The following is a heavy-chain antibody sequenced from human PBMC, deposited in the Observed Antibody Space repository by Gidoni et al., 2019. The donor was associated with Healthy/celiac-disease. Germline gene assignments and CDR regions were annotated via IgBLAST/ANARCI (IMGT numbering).Heavy chain of an antibody. D-gene: IGHD4-17*01. J-gene: IGHJ4*02. CDR2: ISWNSGSI. Sequence: EVQLVESGGGLVQPGRSLRLSCAAPGFTFDDYAMHWVRQAPGKGLEWVSGISWNSGSIGYADSVKGRFTISRDNAKNSLYLQMNSLRAEDTALYYCANGVTVTDSFDYWGQGTLVTVSS. CDR3: ANGVTVTDSFDY. CDR1: GFTFDDYA. V-gene: IGHV3-9*01.